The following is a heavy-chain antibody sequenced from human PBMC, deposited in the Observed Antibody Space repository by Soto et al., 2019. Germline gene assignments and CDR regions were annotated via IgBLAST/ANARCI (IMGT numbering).Heavy chain of an antibody. Sequence: LSLTCTVSGGSISSYYWSWIRQPPGKGLEWIGYIYYSGSTNYNPSLKSRVTISVDTSKNQFSLKLSSVTAADTAVYYRARAYYDFWSGYYTPTRYDWFDPWGQGTLVTVSS. D-gene: IGHD3-3*01. CDR2: IYYSGST. CDR3: ARAYYDFWSGYYTPTRYDWFDP. J-gene: IGHJ5*02. V-gene: IGHV4-59*01. CDR1: GGSISSYY.